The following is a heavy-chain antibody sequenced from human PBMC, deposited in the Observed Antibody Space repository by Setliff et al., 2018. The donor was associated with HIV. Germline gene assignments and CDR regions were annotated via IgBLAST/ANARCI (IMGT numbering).Heavy chain of an antibody. V-gene: IGHV1-8*02. D-gene: IGHD3-3*01. Sequence: GASVKVSCKASGYTFTNYDINWVRQAPGQGLEWMGWMNPNSGNTGYAQKFQGRVTMTRNTSIRTAYMELSSLRSEDTAVYYCARGHLDYNFWDEVLGNWFDPWGQGTPVTV. CDR2: MNPNSGNT. CDR3: ARGHLDYNFWDEVLGNWFDP. CDR1: GYTFTNYD. J-gene: IGHJ5*02.